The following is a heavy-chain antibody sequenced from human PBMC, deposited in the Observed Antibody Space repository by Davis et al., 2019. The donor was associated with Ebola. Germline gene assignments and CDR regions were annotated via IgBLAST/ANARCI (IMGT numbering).Heavy chain of an antibody. D-gene: IGHD6-13*01. Sequence: SETLSLTCTVSGGSISSYYWSWIRQPPGKGLEWIGYIYYSGSTNYNPSLKSRVTISVDTSKNQFSLKLSSVTAADTAVYYCARQGGYSSSWFDYWGQGTLVTVSS. CDR2: IYYSGST. CDR3: ARQGGYSSSWFDY. V-gene: IGHV4-59*08. CDR1: GGSISSYY. J-gene: IGHJ4*02.